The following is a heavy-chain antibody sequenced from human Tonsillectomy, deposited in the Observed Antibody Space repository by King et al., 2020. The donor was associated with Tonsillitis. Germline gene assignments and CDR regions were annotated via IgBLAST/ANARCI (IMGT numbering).Heavy chain of an antibody. CDR2: INTDGSTT. Sequence: VQLVESGGGLVQPGGSLRLSCVDSGFTFSRYWMHWVRQAPGKGLVWVSRINTDGSTTTYADSVKGRFTISRDNAKDTLYLQMNSLRAEDTAVYYCARDLSGYSDYWGQGTLVTVSS. V-gene: IGHV3-74*01. J-gene: IGHJ4*02. CDR3: ARDLSGYSDY. D-gene: IGHD2-2*03. CDR1: GFTFSRYW.